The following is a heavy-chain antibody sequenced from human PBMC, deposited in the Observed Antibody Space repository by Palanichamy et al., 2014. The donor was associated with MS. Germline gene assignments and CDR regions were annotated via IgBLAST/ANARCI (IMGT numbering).Heavy chain of an antibody. D-gene: IGHD2-15*01. Sequence: EVQRGGRSGGRALVQPGGSRRDSPCAASGFTLATFWMHWVRRAPGKGLVWVSRIDIDGNSVGYADSVKGRFTISRDNAKNTLYLQVNSLRAEDTAVYYCVRGATTNQPDAFDIWGQGTMVTVSS. J-gene: IGHJ3*02. V-gene: IGHV3-74*01. CDR2: IDIDGNSV. CDR3: VRGATTNQPDAFDI. CDR1: GFTLATFW.